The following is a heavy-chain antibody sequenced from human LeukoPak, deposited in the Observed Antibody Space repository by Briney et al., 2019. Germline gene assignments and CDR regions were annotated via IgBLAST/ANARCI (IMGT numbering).Heavy chain of an antibody. CDR3: ARGTVGATGIDY. J-gene: IGHJ4*02. CDR2: IYYSGST. Sequence: SETLSLTCTVSGGSISSGGYYWSWIRQHPGKGLEWIGYIYYSGSTYYNPSLKSRVTISVDTSKNQFSLKLSSMTAADTAVYYCARGTVGATGIDYWGQGTLVTVSS. CDR1: GGSISSGGYY. V-gene: IGHV4-31*03. D-gene: IGHD1-26*01.